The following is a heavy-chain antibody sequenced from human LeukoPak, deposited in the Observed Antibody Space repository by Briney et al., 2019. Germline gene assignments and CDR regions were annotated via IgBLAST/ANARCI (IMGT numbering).Heavy chain of an antibody. CDR2: ISGSGGST. V-gene: IGHV3-23*01. J-gene: IGHJ4*02. Sequence: GGSLRLSCAAPGFTFSSYGMSWVRQAPGKGLEWVSAISGSGGSTYYADSVKGRFTISRDNSKNTLYLQMNSLRAEDTAVYYCAKGYGSWPFDYWGQGTLVTVSS. CDR3: AKGYGSWPFDY. D-gene: IGHD6-13*01. CDR1: GFTFSSYG.